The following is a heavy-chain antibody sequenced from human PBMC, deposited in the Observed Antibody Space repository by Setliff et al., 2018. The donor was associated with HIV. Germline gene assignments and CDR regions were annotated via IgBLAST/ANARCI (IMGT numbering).Heavy chain of an antibody. CDR3: ARVSSALFLPQYHFDY. CDR2: ISSSGSHT. Sequence: SCAGSGFTFNNYEMNWVRQTPGKGLEWVSYISSSGSHTYYADSVKGRFTVPRENAKSSLYLRMNSLRAEDTAIYYCARVSSALFLPQYHFDYWGQGTLVTVSS. CDR1: GFTFNNYE. D-gene: IGHD2-21*01. J-gene: IGHJ4*02. V-gene: IGHV3-48*03.